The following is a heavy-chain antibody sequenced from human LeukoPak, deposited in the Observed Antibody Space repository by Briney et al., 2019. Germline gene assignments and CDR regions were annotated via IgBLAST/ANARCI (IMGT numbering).Heavy chain of an antibody. D-gene: IGHD3-3*01. J-gene: IGHJ4*02. Sequence: PGGSLRLSCAASGFTFSSYAMSWVRQAPGRGLEWVSAISGSGGSTYYADSVKGRFTISRDNSKNTLYLQMNSLKTEDTAMYYCARDRLFRSGYYRSLDYWGQGTLVTVSS. CDR3: ARDRLFRSGYYRSLDY. V-gene: IGHV3-23*01. CDR1: GFTFSSYA. CDR2: ISGSGGST.